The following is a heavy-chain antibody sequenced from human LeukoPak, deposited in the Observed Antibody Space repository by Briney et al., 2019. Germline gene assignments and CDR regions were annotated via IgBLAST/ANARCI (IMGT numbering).Heavy chain of an antibody. CDR3: ARDDLQSVYYYGMDV. Sequence: GGSLRLSCAASGFTFSSYWMSWVRQAPGKGLAWVANIKQDGSEKYYVDSVKGRFTISRDNAKNSLYLQMNSLRAEDTAVYYCARDDLQSVYYYGMDVWGQGTTVTVSS. CDR2: IKQDGSEK. CDR1: GFTFSSYW. J-gene: IGHJ6*02. V-gene: IGHV3-7*01. D-gene: IGHD4-11*01.